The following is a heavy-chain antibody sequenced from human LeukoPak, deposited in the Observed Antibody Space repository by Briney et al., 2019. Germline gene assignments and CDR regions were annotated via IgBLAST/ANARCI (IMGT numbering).Heavy chain of an antibody. D-gene: IGHD6-6*01. CDR1: GGSLSSYY. J-gene: IGHJ4*02. Sequence: SETLSLTCTVSGGSLSSYYWSLIRQPAGKGLEWIGRIYSSGITNYNPSLKSRVTMSVDTSKNQFSLNLSSVAAADTAVYYCARAPSTSNHFDYWGQGTLVTVSS. V-gene: IGHV4-4*07. CDR3: ARAPSTSNHFDY. CDR2: IYSSGIT.